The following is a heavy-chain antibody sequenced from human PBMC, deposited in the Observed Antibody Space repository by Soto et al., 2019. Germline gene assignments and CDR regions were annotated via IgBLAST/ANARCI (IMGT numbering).Heavy chain of an antibody. J-gene: IGHJ3*02. Sequence: PGGSLRLSCAASGFTFSSYSMNWVRQAPGKGLEWVSYISSSSSTIYYADSVKGRFTISRDNAKNSLYLQMNSLRAEDTAVYYCARTKGYSSSWYDAFDIWGQGTMVTVSS. V-gene: IGHV3-48*01. CDR1: GFTFSSYS. CDR2: ISSSSSTI. CDR3: ARTKGYSSSWYDAFDI. D-gene: IGHD6-13*01.